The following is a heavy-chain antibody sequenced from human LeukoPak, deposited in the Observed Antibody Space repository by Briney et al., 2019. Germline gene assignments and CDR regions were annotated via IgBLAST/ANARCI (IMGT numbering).Heavy chain of an antibody. CDR1: KFTFSNYW. Sequence: GGSLRLSCAASKFTFSNYWMSWVRQDLGMGLESVTNIKEDGSEKYYVGSVEGRFTISRDNANNSLYLQMNSLRAEDTAIYYCARDDSRYSGSPDYWGQGTLVTVSS. J-gene: IGHJ4*02. CDR3: ARDDSRYSGSPDY. V-gene: IGHV3-7*01. CDR2: IKEDGSEK. D-gene: IGHD1-26*01.